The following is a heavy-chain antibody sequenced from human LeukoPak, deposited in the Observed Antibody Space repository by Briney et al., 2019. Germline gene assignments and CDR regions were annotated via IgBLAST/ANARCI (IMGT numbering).Heavy chain of an antibody. D-gene: IGHD3-10*01. CDR1: GFTFSSYG. J-gene: IGHJ6*02. V-gene: IGHV3-33*01. Sequence: GGSLRLSCAASGFTFSSYGMHWVRQAPGKGLEWVAVIWYDGSNKYYADSVKGRFTISRDNSKNTLYLQMNSLRAEDTAVYYCARVRPSTYYYYGMDVWGQGTTVTVSS. CDR3: ARVRPSTYYYYGMDV. CDR2: IWYDGSNK.